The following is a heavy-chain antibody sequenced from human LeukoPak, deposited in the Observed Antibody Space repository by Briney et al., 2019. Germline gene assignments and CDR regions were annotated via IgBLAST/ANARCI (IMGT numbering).Heavy chain of an antibody. J-gene: IGHJ4*02. Sequence: SGGSLRLSCAASGFTFSSYAMHWVRPAPGKGLEYVSAISSNGGSTYYANSVKGRFTISRDNSKNTLYLQMGSLRAEDMAVYYCARVTGPRDYWGQGTLVTVSS. V-gene: IGHV3-64*01. CDR1: GFTFSSYA. CDR2: ISSNGGST. CDR3: ARVTGPRDY.